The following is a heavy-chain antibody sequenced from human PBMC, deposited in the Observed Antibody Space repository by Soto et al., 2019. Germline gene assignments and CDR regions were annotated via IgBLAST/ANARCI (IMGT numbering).Heavy chain of an antibody. J-gene: IGHJ4*02. CDR2: MYPGDSDT. CDR1: GYDFNTNW. Sequence: PGESLKISCRGSGYDFNTNWFGWVRQLPGRGLEWVVIMYPGDSDTRYNPSLQGHVTLQVDVTVSTAFLQWRSLETSDTGMYFCARLPRDCNKTSCYYADHWGQGTQVTVSS. V-gene: IGHV5-51*01. D-gene: IGHD3-3*01. CDR3: ARLPRDCNKTSCYYADH.